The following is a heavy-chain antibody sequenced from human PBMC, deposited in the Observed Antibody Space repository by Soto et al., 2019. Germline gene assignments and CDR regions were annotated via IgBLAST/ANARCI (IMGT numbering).Heavy chain of an antibody. D-gene: IGHD3-10*01. CDR2: ISSSSTYT. CDR3: ASEGSGDHDLHY. Sequence: PGGSLILSCAAAGFPFSDDYMSWIRQTPGKGLEWVSYISSSSTYTSYADSVKGRFTISRDNSKNTLYLEMNSLRAEDTAVYYCASEGSGDHDLHYLGQGTLVTVSS. V-gene: IGHV3-11*06. CDR1: GFPFSDDY. J-gene: IGHJ4*02.